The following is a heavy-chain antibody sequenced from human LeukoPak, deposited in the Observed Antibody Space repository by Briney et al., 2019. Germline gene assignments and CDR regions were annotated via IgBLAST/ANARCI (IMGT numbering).Heavy chain of an antibody. CDR1: GYTLTELS. CDR2: FDPEDGET. V-gene: IGHV1-24*01. Sequence: GASVKVSCKVSGYTLTELSMHWVRQAPGKGLEWMGGFDPEDGETIYAQKFQGRVTMTEDTSTDTAYMELSSLRSEDTAVYYCARCPARRRYYGSGKDLDYWGQGTLVTVSS. CDR3: ARCPARRRYYGSGKDLDY. D-gene: IGHD3-10*01. J-gene: IGHJ4*02.